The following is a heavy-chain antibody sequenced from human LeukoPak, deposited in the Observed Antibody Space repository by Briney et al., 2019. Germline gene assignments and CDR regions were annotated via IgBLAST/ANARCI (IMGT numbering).Heavy chain of an antibody. Sequence: GASVKVSCKASGGTFSSYAISWVRQAPGQGLEWMGGIIPIFGTANYAQKFQGRVTITADESTSTAHMELSSLRSEDTAVYYCARGDFSWPLGYYYYYMDVWGKGTTVTVSS. CDR1: GGTFSSYA. J-gene: IGHJ6*03. CDR3: ARGDFSWPLGYYYYYMDV. D-gene: IGHD6-13*01. V-gene: IGHV1-69*13. CDR2: IIPIFGTA.